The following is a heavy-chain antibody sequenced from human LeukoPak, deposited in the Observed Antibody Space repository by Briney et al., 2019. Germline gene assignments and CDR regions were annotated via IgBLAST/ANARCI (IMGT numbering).Heavy chain of an antibody. J-gene: IGHJ5*02. V-gene: IGHV3-23*01. CDR3: AKGSGINHYHWIDP. CDR1: EFTFSNYA. CDR2: ISGGGGST. D-gene: IGHD1-14*01. Sequence: PGGSLRLSCAASEFTFSNYAMNWVRQAPEKGLEWVSGISGGGGSTYYADSVKGRFTISRDNSKNTLYLQMDSLRAEDTALYYCAKGSGINHYHWIDPWGQGTLVTVSS.